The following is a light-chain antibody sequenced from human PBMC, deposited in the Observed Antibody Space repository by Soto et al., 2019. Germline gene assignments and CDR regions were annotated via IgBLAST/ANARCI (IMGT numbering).Light chain of an antibody. Sequence: IPLTQSPSSLSASVGDRVTISCRASQGISNYLVWYQQKPGKAPRVLTNGASTLQSGVPPRFRGSGSGTEFTLTISSLQPEDFATYYCQQLNSYPLTFGGGTKVDLK. CDR3: QQLNSYPLT. J-gene: IGKJ4*01. CDR1: QGISNY. V-gene: IGKV1-9*01. CDR2: GAS.